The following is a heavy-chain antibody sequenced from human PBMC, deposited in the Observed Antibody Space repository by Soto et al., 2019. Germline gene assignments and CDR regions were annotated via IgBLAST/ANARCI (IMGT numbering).Heavy chain of an antibody. V-gene: IGHV3-30*18. J-gene: IGHJ4*02. CDR3: AKGGYFDWLLALHY. Sequence: GSLRLSCAASGFTFSSYGMHWVRQAPGKGLEWVAVISYDGSNKYYADSVKGRFTISRDNSKNTLYLQMNSLRAEDTAVYYCAKGGYFDWLLALHYWGQGTLVTVSS. CDR2: ISYDGSNK. D-gene: IGHD3-9*01. CDR1: GFTFSSYG.